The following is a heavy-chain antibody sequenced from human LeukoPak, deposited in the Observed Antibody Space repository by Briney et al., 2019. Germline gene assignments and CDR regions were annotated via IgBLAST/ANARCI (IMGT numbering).Heavy chain of an antibody. CDR3: AKDTTYTTPFNAFDI. Sequence: GGSLRLSCAASGFTFSSYDMRWVRQAPGKGLEWVAVISSDGSNKYYADSVKGRFTISRDNSKNTLYLQINSLRGDDTAVYYCAKDTTYTTPFNAFDIWGQGTMVIVSS. J-gene: IGHJ3*02. D-gene: IGHD1-1*01. CDR1: GFTFSSYD. CDR2: ISSDGSNK. V-gene: IGHV3-30*18.